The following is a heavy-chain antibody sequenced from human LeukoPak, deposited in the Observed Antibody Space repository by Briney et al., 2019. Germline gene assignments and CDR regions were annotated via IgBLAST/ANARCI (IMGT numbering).Heavy chain of an antibody. V-gene: IGHV1-18*01. CDR1: GYTFTSYG. CDR2: ISAYNGNT. CDR3: ARSRINTYYYDSSGPGAFDI. Sequence: ASVKVSFKASGYTFTSYGISWVRQAPGQGLEWMGWISAYNGNTNYSQKLQGRVTMTTDTSTSTAYMEVRSLRSDDTAVYYCARSRINTYYYDSSGPGAFDIWGRGTMVTVSS. D-gene: IGHD3-22*01. J-gene: IGHJ3*02.